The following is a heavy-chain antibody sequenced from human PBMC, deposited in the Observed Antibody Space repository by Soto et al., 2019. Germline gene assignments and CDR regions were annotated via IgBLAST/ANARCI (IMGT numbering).Heavy chain of an antibody. CDR1: GFTFSNYA. D-gene: IGHD4-17*01. CDR2: ISNNGGST. CDR3: ALDYGGDYFYYAVDV. Sequence: GGSLRLSCAASGFTFSNYAMSWVRQAPGKGLEWVSVISNNGGSTYYADSVKGRFTISRDNAKNTLYLQMNSLRAEVTAVYCCALDYGGDYFYYAVDVWGQGTTVTVSS. J-gene: IGHJ6*02. V-gene: IGHV3-23*01.